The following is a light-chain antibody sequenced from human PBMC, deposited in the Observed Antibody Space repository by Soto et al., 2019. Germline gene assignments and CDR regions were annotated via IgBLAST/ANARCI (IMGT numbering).Light chain of an antibody. CDR2: SNN. J-gene: IGLJ1*01. Sequence: SLLIQRHSASGTPGQRVTISCSGRHPQARSNTVNWYQQLPGTAPKLLIYSNNQRPSGVPDRFSGSKSGTSASLAISGLQSEDEADYYCAAWDDSLNAPYVFGTGTKVTVL. V-gene: IGLV1-44*01. CDR3: AAWDDSLNAPYV. CDR1: HPQARSNT.